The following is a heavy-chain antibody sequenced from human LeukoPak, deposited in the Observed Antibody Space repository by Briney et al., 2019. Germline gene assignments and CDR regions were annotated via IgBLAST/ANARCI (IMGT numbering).Heavy chain of an antibody. V-gene: IGHV1-18*01. CDR2: ISAYNGNT. Sequence: ASVKVSCKASGYTFTSYGISWVRQAPGQGLEWMGWISAYNGNTNYAQKLQGRVTMTTDTSTSIAYMELRSLRSDDTAVYYCARGGGTYYYDSSGYYYFDYWGQGTLVTVSS. CDR1: GYTFTSYG. D-gene: IGHD3-22*01. CDR3: ARGGGTYYYDSSGYYYFDY. J-gene: IGHJ4*02.